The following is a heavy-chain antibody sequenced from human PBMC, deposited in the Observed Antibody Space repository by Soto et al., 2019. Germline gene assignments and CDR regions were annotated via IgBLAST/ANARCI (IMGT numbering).Heavy chain of an antibody. CDR2: ISGRSGNS. V-gene: IGHV1-18*01. J-gene: IGHJ6*02. Sequence: DSVRVSCKTAGYSFTNQAINWVRQAPGQGLEWVGWISGRSGNSNSAETVRGRVTMTTDTSTATAYLELRALTTDDTAVYYCARGYDSSAYFYPLGDGMDVSGPGHTVTV. CDR3: ARGYDSSAYFYPLGDGMDV. D-gene: IGHD6-19*01. CDR1: GYSFTNQA.